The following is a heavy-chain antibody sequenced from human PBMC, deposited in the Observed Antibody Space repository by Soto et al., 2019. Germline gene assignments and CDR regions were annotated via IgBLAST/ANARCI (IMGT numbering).Heavy chain of an antibody. CDR1: GFTFSDYY. CDR2: ISSSGSTI. J-gene: IGHJ6*03. D-gene: IGHD2-15*01. V-gene: IGHV3-11*01. Sequence: QVQLVESGGGLVKPGGSLRLSCAASGFTFSDYYMSWIRQAPGKGLEWVSYISSSGSTIYYADSVKGRFTISRDNAKNSQYQQINSLRAEDTAVYYCEASGGRSGEYYYYYYMDVWGKGTTVTVSS. CDR3: EASGGRSGEYYYYYYMDV.